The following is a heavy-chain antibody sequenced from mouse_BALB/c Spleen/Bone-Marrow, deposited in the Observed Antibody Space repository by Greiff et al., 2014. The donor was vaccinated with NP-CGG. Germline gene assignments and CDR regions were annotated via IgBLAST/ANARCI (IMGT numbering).Heavy chain of an antibody. CDR1: GYSITSYYS. V-gene: IGHV3-1*02. D-gene: IGHD4-1*01. Sequence: EVQLVESGPDLAKPSQSLSLTCTVTGYSITSYYSWHWIRQFPGNKLEWMGYIHYSGTTVYNPSLKSRISITRDTSNNQFFLQLNSVTTEDTATYYCARFAGTPYTMDYWGQGTSVTVSS. CDR3: ARFAGTPYTMDY. J-gene: IGHJ4*01. CDR2: IHYSGTT.